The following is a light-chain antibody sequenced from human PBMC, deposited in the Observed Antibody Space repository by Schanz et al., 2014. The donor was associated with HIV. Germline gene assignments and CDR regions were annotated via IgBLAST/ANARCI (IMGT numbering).Light chain of an antibody. Sequence: EIVMTQSPATLSVSPGERATLSCRASQSVSSNLAWYQQNPGQAPRLLIYGASTRATGIPARFSGSGSGTDFTLTITRLEPEDFAVYYCQQYGSSPTWTFGQGTKVEIK. CDR3: QQYGSSPTWT. J-gene: IGKJ1*01. V-gene: IGKV3-15*01. CDR1: QSVSSN. CDR2: GAS.